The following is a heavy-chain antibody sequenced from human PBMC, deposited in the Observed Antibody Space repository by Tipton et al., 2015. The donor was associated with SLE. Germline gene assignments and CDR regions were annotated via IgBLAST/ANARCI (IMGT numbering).Heavy chain of an antibody. CDR2: IYYSGTT. V-gene: IGHV4-59*02. D-gene: IGHD2-15*01. CDR3: ARGGYGGSPGGFDY. J-gene: IGHJ4*02. Sequence: TLSLTCSVSGGSVRSNYWIWIRQPPGKGLEWIGYIYYSGTTNSNPSLKSRVTISRDTSKNQFSLNLSSVTAADTAVYWCARGGYGGSPGGFDYWGQGTLVTVSS. CDR1: GGSVRSNY.